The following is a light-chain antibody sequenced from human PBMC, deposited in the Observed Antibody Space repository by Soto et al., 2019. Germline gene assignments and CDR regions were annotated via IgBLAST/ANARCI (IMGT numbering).Light chain of an antibody. V-gene: IGLV2-14*01. CDR3: NSYTTTSTYV. CDR2: EVR. J-gene: IGLJ1*01. CDR1: MRDVGAYNL. Sequence: QSVLTQPASVSGSPGQSITISCAGTMRDVGAYNLVSWYQQHPGRAPQLIIYEVRNRPSGVSNRFSGSKSGNTASLTISGLQAEDEADYYCNSYTTTSTYVFGTGTKVTVL.